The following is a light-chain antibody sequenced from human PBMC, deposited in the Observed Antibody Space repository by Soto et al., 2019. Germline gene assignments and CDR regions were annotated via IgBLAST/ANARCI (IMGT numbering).Light chain of an antibody. CDR1: QSVSSW. J-gene: IGKJ1*01. CDR2: KAS. V-gene: IGKV1-5*03. Sequence: DVQLTQSPSTLSASVGDRVTITCRASQSVSSWLAWYQAKPGKAPNLLIYKASTLESGVPSRFSGSGSGTEFTLTISSLQPDDFATYYCQQYRSYSWTFGQGTKVAI. CDR3: QQYRSYSWT.